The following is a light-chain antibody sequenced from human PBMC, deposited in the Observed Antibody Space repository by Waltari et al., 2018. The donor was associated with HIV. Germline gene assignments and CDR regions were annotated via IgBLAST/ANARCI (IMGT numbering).Light chain of an antibody. CDR2: YDS. V-gene: IGLV3-21*04. CDR1: NIGRKR. Sequence: SYVLTQPPSVSVAPGKTARITCGGNNIGRKRVHWYQQKPGQAPVLVIYYDSDRPSGIPERFSGSNSGNTATLTISRVEAGDEADYYCQVWGSSSDPWVFGGGTKLTVL. CDR3: QVWGSSSDPWV. J-gene: IGLJ3*02.